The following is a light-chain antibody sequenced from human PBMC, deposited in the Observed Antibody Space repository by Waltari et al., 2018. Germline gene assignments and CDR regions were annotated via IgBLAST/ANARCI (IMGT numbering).Light chain of an antibody. V-gene: IGLV2-23*02. Sequence: QSALTQPASVSASPGQSITISCKGTSRDHGSYNLLSWYQQHPGKAPQVMIYDVTKRPSGVSNRFSGSKSGYTASLTVSGLQAEDESDYYCCSYAGDSLWVFGGGTKLTVL. CDR1: SRDHGSYNL. J-gene: IGLJ3*02. CDR3: CSYAGDSLWV. CDR2: DVT.